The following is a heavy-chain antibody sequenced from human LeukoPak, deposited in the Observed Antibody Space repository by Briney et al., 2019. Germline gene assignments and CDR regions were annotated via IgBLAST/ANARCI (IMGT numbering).Heavy chain of an antibody. D-gene: IGHD5-12*01. CDR3: ARVATPLLFDY. V-gene: IGHV3-21*01. Sequence: GGSLRLSCAASGFPFSNSNMHWVRQTPGKGLEWVSSISRSGRDIYYADSVKGRFIISRDNARNSLRLQMNSLRVEDTAVYYCARVATPLLFDYWGQGILVTVSS. J-gene: IGHJ4*02. CDR2: ISRSGRDI. CDR1: GFPFSNSN.